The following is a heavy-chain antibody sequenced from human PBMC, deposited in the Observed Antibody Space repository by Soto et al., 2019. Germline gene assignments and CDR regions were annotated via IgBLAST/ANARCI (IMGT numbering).Heavy chain of an antibody. CDR2: ISPLFSTT. V-gene: IGHV1-69*01. CDR1: GDLFNNYA. J-gene: IGHJ4*02. D-gene: IGHD6-13*01. Sequence: QVQLVQSGAEVKEPGSSVKVSCKATGDLFNNYAFNWVRQAPGQGLEWMGRISPLFSTTNYAQKFQGRVTIGADELTTIVDLEVINLESDATAMYYCAASASVAAAGYCKFWGQGTLVT. CDR3: AASASVAAAGYCKF.